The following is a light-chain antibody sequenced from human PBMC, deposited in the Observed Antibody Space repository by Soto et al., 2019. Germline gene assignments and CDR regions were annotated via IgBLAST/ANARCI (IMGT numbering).Light chain of an antibody. J-gene: IGLJ2*01. CDR2: EVT. V-gene: IGLV2-18*02. Sequence: QSVLTQPPSVSGSPGQSVTISCTGTSSDVGSYNRVSWYQQPPGTAPKLMIYEVTNRPSGVPDRFSGSESGNTASLTISGLQAEDEADYYCTSYTTSSTLVFGGGTQLTVL. CDR1: SSDVGSYNR. CDR3: TSYTTSSTLV.